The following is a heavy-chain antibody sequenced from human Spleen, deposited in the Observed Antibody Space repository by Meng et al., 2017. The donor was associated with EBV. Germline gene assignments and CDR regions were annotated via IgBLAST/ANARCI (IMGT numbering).Heavy chain of an antibody. CDR2: IYNSGTT. Sequence: QLTEAGPGLVKPSETLSFTCTVSGGSISSYYWNWIRQPPGKGLEWIAYIYNSGTTKYNPSLKSRFTISLDTSKNQFSLILSSVTAADTAVYYCARAVIRSGVYFDNWDQGTLVTVSS. CDR1: GGSISSYY. V-gene: IGHV4-59*01. CDR3: ARAVIRSGVYFDN. D-gene: IGHD2/OR15-2a*01. J-gene: IGHJ4*02.